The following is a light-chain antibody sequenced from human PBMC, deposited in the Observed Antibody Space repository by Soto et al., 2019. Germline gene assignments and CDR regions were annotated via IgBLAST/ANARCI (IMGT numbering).Light chain of an antibody. Sequence: EIVMTQSPVTLSVSPGERATLSCRASQSVSSNLAWYQQKPGQAPRLLIYGASTRATGIPARFSGSGSGTEFTLNISSLQSEDFAVYYCQQYNNWWTFGQGTKGDIK. J-gene: IGKJ1*01. CDR3: QQYNNWWT. V-gene: IGKV3-15*01. CDR2: GAS. CDR1: QSVSSN.